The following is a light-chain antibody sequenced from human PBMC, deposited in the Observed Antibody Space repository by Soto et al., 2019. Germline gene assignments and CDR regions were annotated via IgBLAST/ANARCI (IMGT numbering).Light chain of an antibody. CDR3: QQYGSSPFT. V-gene: IGKV3-20*01. Sequence: EIVLTQSPGTLALSPGERASLSCRASQSVNNNYLTWYQQKRGQAPRLLIHGASSRATGIPDRFSGSGSGTDFTLTISRLEPEDFAVYYCQQYGSSPFTFGPGTKVGIK. J-gene: IGKJ3*01. CDR2: GAS. CDR1: QSVNNNY.